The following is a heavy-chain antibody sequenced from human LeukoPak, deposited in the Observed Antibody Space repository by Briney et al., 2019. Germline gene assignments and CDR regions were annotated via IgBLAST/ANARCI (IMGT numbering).Heavy chain of an antibody. CDR2: ISSNGGST. V-gene: IGHV3-64*01. J-gene: IGHJ4*02. CDR3: ARAGGEGTAAGTYYVY. Sequence: GGSLRLSCAASGFTFSSYAMHWVRQAPGKGLEYVSAISSNGGSTYYANSVKGRFTISRDNSKNTLYHQMGSLRAEDMAVYYCARAGGEGTAAGTYYVYWGQGTLVTVSS. CDR1: GFTFSSYA. D-gene: IGHD6-13*01.